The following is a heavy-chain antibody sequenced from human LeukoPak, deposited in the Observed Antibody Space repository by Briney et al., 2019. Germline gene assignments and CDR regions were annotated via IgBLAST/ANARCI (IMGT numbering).Heavy chain of an antibody. Sequence: SETLSLTCTVSGGSISSSSYYWGWIRQPPGKGLEWIGGIYYSGSTYYNPSLKSRVTISVDTSKNQFSLKLSSVTAADTAVYYCARDLEYSSSLWGQGTLVTVSS. J-gene: IGHJ4*02. V-gene: IGHV4-39*07. CDR3: ARDLEYSSSL. CDR1: GGSISSSSYY. D-gene: IGHD6-6*01. CDR2: IYYSGST.